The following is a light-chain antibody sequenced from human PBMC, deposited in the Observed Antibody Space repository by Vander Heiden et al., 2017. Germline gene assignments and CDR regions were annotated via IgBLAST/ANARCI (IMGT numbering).Light chain of an antibody. CDR2: GKN. CDR3: NSRDSGGNL. J-gene: IGLJ3*02. V-gene: IGLV3-19*01. Sequence: SSELTQDPAVSAALGQSARITCHGDSLRSYYASRYQQKPGQAPVLVIYGKNNRPSGILDRFSGSSSGNAACLTVAGAQTEDEADYYCNSRDSGGNLFGGGTKLTVL. CDR1: SLRSYY.